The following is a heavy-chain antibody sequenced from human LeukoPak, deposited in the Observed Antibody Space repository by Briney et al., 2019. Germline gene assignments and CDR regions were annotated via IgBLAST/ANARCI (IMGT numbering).Heavy chain of an antibody. J-gene: IGHJ3*02. D-gene: IGHD6-13*01. CDR3: ARARSSSWYIVAFDI. CDR2: IFYSGSN. Sequence: SETLSLTCTVSGGSIIGHWWSWIRQPPGKGLEWIGDIFYSGSNNYNPSLKSRLSISLDTSKNQFSLKLSSVTAADTAVYYCARARSSSWYIVAFDIWGQGTMVTVSS. CDR1: GGSIIGHW. V-gene: IGHV4-59*11.